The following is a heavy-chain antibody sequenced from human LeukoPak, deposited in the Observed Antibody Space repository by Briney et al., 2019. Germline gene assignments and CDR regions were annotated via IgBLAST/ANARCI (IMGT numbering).Heavy chain of an antibody. CDR1: GGSISSTSYY. CDR2: INHSGST. Sequence: SETLSLTCTVSGGSISSTSYYWGWVRQPPGKGLEWNVEINHSGSTNYNPSLKSRVTISVDTSKNQFSLKLSSVTAADTAVYYCARGPYYYYESSGYSTWGQGTLVTVSS. V-gene: IGHV4-39*07. D-gene: IGHD3-22*01. CDR3: ARGPYYYYESSGYST. J-gene: IGHJ4*02.